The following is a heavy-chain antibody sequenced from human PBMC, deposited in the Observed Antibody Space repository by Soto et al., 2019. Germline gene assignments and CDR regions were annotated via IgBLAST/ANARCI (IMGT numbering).Heavy chain of an antibody. Sequence: SETLSRTCTVSGGSISNYSWGWMRQPPGQGLEWIGYIYYSRSTNYNPSLKSRVTISVVTSKNQFLLMMNCLMAADAAVFYCARHNYGSGSTYFDYWGQGTLVTVS. D-gene: IGHD3-10*01. CDR1: GGSISNYS. V-gene: IGHV4-59*08. CDR3: ARHNYGSGSTYFDY. J-gene: IGHJ4*02. CDR2: IYYSRST.